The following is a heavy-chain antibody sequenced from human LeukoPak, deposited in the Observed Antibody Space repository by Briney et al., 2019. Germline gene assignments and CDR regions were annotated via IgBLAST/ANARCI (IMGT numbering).Heavy chain of an antibody. J-gene: IGHJ4*02. D-gene: IGHD3-10*01. Sequence: GGSLRLSCAASGFTLSSYAMSWVRQAPGKGLEWVSAISGSGGSTYYADSVKGRFTISRDNSKNTLYLQMNSLGAEDTAVYYCAKHYYGSGSYADYWGQGTLVTVSS. CDR3: AKHYYGSGSYADY. CDR2: ISGSGGST. V-gene: IGHV3-23*01. CDR1: GFTLSSYA.